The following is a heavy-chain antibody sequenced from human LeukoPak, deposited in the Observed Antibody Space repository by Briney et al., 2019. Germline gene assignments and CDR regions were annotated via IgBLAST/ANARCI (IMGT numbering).Heavy chain of an antibody. J-gene: IGHJ4*02. D-gene: IGHD7-27*01. CDR1: GYTFTSYG. CDR2: ISAYNGNT. Sequence: ASVKVSCKASGYTFTSYGLRWVRQAPGQGLEWVGWISAYNGNTNYEQKLQGRVTLTPDTSTSTAYMELRSLRSDDTAVYYWARVSSGDFDYWGQGTLVTVSS. CDR3: ARVSSGDFDY. V-gene: IGHV1-18*01.